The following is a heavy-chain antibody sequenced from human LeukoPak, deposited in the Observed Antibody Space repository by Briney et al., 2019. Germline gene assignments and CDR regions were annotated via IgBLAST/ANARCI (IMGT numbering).Heavy chain of an antibody. CDR3: ARVGSGSFDY. D-gene: IGHD1-26*01. J-gene: IGHJ4*02. CDR1: GGSISSYY. Sequence: SETLSLTCTVSGGSISSYYWSWIRQPPGMGLEWIGYNSYSGNTNYNPSLKSRVTISVDTSKNHFSLNLRSVTAADTAVYYCARVGSGSFDYWGQGTLVTVSS. CDR2: NSYSGNT. V-gene: IGHV4-59*01.